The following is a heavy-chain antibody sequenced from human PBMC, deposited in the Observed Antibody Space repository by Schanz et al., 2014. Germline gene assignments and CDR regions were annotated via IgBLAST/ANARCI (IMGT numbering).Heavy chain of an antibody. CDR2: ISAYNGNA. Sequence: QVQLVQSEAEVKKPGSSVKVSCKASGGTFSSYTISWVRQAPGQGLEWLGWISAYNGNANYAQKVQGRVTMTTDTSANTAYMELRSLRSDDTAHYYCVRVPSRDVSFDLWGRGTLVTVSS. D-gene: IGHD3-16*01. V-gene: IGHV1-18*01. CDR3: VRVPSRDVSFDL. J-gene: IGHJ2*01. CDR1: GGTFSSYT.